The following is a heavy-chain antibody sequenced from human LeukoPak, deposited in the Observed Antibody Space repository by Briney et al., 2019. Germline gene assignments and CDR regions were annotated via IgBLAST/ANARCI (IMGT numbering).Heavy chain of an antibody. J-gene: IGHJ4*02. CDR2: IWYDGSNK. CDR3: AREKLSDGGSGVTPTFDY. V-gene: IGHV3-33*01. Sequence: GGSLRLSCAASGFTFSSYGMHWVRQAPGKGLEWVAAIWYDGSNKYYADSVKGRFTISRDNSKNTLYLQMNSLRAEDTAVYYCAREKLSDGGSGVTPTFDYWGQGTLVTVSS. CDR1: GFTFSSYG. D-gene: IGHD2-21*02.